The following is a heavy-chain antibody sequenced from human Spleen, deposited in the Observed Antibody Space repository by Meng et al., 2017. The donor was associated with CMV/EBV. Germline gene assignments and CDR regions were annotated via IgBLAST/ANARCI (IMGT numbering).Heavy chain of an antibody. CDR3: ARSPGPGHYGMDV. CDR2: IIPILGIA. V-gene: IGHV1-46*01. J-gene: IGHJ6*02. CDR1: GYTFTGYY. Sequence: ASVKVSCKASGYTFTGYYMHWVRQAPGQGLEWMGGIIPILGIANYAQKFQGRVTMTRDTSTSTVYMELSSLRSEDTAVYYCARSPGPGHYGMDVWGQGTTVTVSS.